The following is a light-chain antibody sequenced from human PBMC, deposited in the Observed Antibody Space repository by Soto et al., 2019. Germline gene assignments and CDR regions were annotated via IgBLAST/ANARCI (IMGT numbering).Light chain of an antibody. V-gene: IGKV1-33*01. CDR2: DAS. J-gene: IGKJ4*01. CDR1: QDISNY. Sequence: DIQMTQSTSSLSASVGDRVTITCQASQDISNYLNWYQQKPGKAPQLLIYDASNLETGVPSRFSGSGSGTDFTFTISSLQPEDIATYYCQQYDNLLALTFGGGTKVDIK. CDR3: QQYDNLLALT.